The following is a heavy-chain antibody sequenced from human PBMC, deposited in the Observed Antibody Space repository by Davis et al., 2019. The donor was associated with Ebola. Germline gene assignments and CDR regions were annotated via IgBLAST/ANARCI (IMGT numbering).Heavy chain of an antibody. V-gene: IGHV3-30*02. CDR1: GFSFTNYD. J-gene: IGHJ4*02. D-gene: IGHD3-16*01. Sequence: PGGSLRLSCAASGFSFTNYDMHWVRQAPGRGLGWVAFIRYEGSNKYYADSGKGRFTISRDNSKNRLYLQMNSLRAEDTAVYYCAKDPPGGEYLDHWGQGTLVTVSS. CDR3: AKDPPGGEYLDH. CDR2: IRYEGSNK.